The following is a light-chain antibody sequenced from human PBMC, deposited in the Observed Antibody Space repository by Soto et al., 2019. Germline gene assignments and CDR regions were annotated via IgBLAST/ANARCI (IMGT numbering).Light chain of an antibody. Sequence: EIVLTQSPATLSFSPGERATLSCRASQRVSSYLAWYQQKPGQAPRLLIYDASNRATGIPARFSGSGSGTDFTLTISSLEREDFAVYYCQQRSNWPLTFGGGTKVDIK. J-gene: IGKJ4*01. V-gene: IGKV3-11*01. CDR2: DAS. CDR3: QQRSNWPLT. CDR1: QRVSSY.